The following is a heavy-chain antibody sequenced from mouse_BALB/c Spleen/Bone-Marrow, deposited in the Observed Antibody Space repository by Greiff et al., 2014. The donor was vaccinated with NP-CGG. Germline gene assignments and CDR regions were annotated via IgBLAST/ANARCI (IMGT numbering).Heavy chain of an antibody. CDR1: GYTFTSYT. Sequence: VQVVESGAELAGPGASVKMSCKASGYTFTSYTMHWVKQRPGQGLEWIGYINPSSGYTNYNQKFKDKATLTADKSSSTAYMQLSSLTSEDSAVYYCARERNWDSFAYWGQGTLVTVSA. V-gene: IGHV1-4*01. D-gene: IGHD4-1*01. J-gene: IGHJ3*01. CDR3: ARERNWDSFAY. CDR2: INPSSGYT.